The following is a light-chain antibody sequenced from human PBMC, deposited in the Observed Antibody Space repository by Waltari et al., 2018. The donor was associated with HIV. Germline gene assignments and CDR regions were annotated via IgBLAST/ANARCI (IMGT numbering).Light chain of an antibody. CDR2: GAS. Sequence: EVVMTQSPATLSVSPGEGATLSCRASQSVGSNLAWYQQKPGQAPRLLIHGASSRATGIPARFSGSGSGTEFTLTISSLQSEDFAIYFCQQYNNWPPLTFGGGTKVEIK. J-gene: IGKJ4*01. CDR3: QQYNNWPPLT. V-gene: IGKV3D-15*01. CDR1: QSVGSN.